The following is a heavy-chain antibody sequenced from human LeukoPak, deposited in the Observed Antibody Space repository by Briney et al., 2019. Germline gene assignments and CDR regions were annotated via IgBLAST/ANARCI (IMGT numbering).Heavy chain of an antibody. J-gene: IGHJ4*02. CDR3: ARREHYGSGSFVDY. Sequence: GASLQISSKCSGSIFTSYWIGWVRPLPGKGLEWVGIIYPGDSDTRYSPSFQGQVTISADKSISTAYLQWSSLKASDTAMYYCARREHYGSGSFVDYWGQGTRVTVSS. CDR1: GSIFTSYW. D-gene: IGHD3-10*01. CDR2: IYPGDSDT. V-gene: IGHV5-51*01.